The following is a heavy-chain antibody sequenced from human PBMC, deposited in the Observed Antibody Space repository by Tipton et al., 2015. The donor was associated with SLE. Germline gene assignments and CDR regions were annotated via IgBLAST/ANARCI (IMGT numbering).Heavy chain of an antibody. Sequence: SLRLSCAASGFTFGSYSMNWVRQAPGKGMEWVSYISASSSAIFYADSVKGRFTISRDNAKNSLYLQINSLSGEDTAIYYCARGEGYYDYWGLGNLVTVSS. V-gene: IGHV3-48*01. CDR3: ARGEGYYDY. D-gene: IGHD3-22*01. CDR2: ISASSSAI. J-gene: IGHJ4*02. CDR1: GFTFGSYS.